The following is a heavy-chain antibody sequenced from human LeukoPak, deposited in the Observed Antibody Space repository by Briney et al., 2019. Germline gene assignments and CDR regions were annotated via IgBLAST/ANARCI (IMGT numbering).Heavy chain of an antibody. D-gene: IGHD3-9*01. Sequence: GASVKVSCKASGYTFTSYAMNWVRQAPGQGLEWMGWMNTNTGNPTYAQGFTGRYVFSLDTSVSTAYLQISSLKAEDTAVYYCARDYDILTGYPLYFDYWGQGTLVTVSS. V-gene: IGHV7-4-1*02. J-gene: IGHJ4*02. CDR1: GYTFTSYA. CDR2: MNTNTGNP. CDR3: ARDYDILTGYPLYFDY.